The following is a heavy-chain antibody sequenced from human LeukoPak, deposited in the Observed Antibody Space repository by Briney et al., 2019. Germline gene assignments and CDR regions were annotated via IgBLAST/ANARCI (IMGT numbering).Heavy chain of an antibody. CDR2: ISAYNGNT. CDR3: AREPRITIFGYNWFDP. D-gene: IGHD3-3*01. CDR1: GYTFTSYG. J-gene: IGHJ5*02. V-gene: IGHV1-18*01. Sequence: RASVKVSCKASGYTFTSYGISWVRQAPGQGLEWMGWISAYNGNTNYAQKLQGRVTMTTDTSTSTAYMELRSLRSDDTAVYYCAREPRITIFGYNWFDPWGQGTLVTVSS.